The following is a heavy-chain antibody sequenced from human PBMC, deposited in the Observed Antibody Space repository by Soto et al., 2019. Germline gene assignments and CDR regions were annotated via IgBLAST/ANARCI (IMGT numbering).Heavy chain of an antibody. J-gene: IGHJ6*02. D-gene: IGHD3-10*01. CDR1: GFTFSSYS. V-gene: IGHV3-48*01. Sequence: PGGSLRLSCAASGFTFSSYSMNWVRQAPGKGLEWVSYISSSSSTIYYADSVKGRSTISRDNAKNSLYMELSSLRFEDTAVYYCARDFLWSRGYYYYYGMDVWGQGTTVTVSS. CDR3: ARDFLWSRGYYYYYGMDV. CDR2: ISSSSSTI.